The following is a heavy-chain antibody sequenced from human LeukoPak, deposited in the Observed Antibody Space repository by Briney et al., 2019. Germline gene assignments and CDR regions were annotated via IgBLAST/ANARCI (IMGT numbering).Heavy chain of an antibody. Sequence: PSETLSLTCTVSGGPISSYYWTWIRQPAGKGLEWIGRIYSSGSTNYNPSLKSRVTMSVDTSKNQFSLRLSSVTAADAAVYYCARGPQSSGSYSVDYWGQGTLVTVSS. J-gene: IGHJ4*02. CDR3: ARGPQSSGSYSVDY. CDR2: IYSSGST. D-gene: IGHD1-26*01. CDR1: GGPISSYY. V-gene: IGHV4-4*07.